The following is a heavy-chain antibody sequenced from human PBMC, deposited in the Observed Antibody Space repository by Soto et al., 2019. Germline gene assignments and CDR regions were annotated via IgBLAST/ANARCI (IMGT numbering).Heavy chain of an antibody. CDR3: AKDRLPYSGSYRRNWFDP. D-gene: IGHD1-26*01. CDR2: ISGSGGST. V-gene: IGHV3-23*01. J-gene: IGHJ5*02. Sequence: EVQLLESGGGLVQPGGSLRLSCAASGFTFSSYAMSWVRQAPGKGLEWVSAISGSGGSTYYADSVKGRFTISRDNSKNTLYLQMNSLRAEDTAVYYCAKDRLPYSGSYRRNWFDPWGQGTLVTVSS. CDR1: GFTFSSYA.